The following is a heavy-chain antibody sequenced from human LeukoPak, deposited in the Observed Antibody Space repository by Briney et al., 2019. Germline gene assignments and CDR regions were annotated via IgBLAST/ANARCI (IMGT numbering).Heavy chain of an antibody. CDR3: SRGGIDLTTPFGDY. V-gene: IGHV4-34*01. CDR2: INHSGST. Sequence: PETLSLTCVVYGVSFSNYYWNWIRQTPGKGLEWIGEINHSGSTNYNPSLKSRVTMSVDMSKNQFSLTLNSLTAADTAVYFCSRGGIDLTTPFGDYWGQGTLVTVSS. J-gene: IGHJ4*02. CDR1: GVSFSNYY. D-gene: IGHD2-15*01.